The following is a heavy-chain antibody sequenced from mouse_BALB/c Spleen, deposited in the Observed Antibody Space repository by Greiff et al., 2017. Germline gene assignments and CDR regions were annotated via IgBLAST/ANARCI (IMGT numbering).Heavy chain of an antibody. CDR1: GFSLTSYG. J-gene: IGHJ1*01. D-gene: IGHD1-1*01. V-gene: IGHV2-9*02. Sequence: VKLVESGPGLVAPSQSLSITCTVSGFSLTSYGVHWVRQPPGKGLEWLGVIWAGGSTNYNSALMSRLNISKDNSKSQVFLKMNSLQTDDTAMYYCAREIYYYGSSYGYFEVWGAGTTVTVSS. CDR2: IWAGGST. CDR3: AREIYYYGSSYGYFEV.